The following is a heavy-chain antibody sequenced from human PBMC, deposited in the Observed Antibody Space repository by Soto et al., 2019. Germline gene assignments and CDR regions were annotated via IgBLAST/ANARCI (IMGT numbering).Heavy chain of an antibody. V-gene: IGHV3-23*01. J-gene: IGHJ3*02. CDR2: ISDGGDLT. Sequence: GGSLRLSCAASGFAFSSHPMSWVRQAPKKGLEWVAGISDGGDLTYNADSVRGRFTISRDNSRNTLYLQMNSLRAEDTAVYYCARRVIGSSRAFDIWGQGTMVTVSS. CDR3: ARRVIGSSRAFDI. CDR1: GFAFSSHP. D-gene: IGHD3-10*01.